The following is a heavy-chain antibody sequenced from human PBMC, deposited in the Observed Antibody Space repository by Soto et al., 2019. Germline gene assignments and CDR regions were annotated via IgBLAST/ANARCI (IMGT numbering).Heavy chain of an antibody. Sequence: SVKVSCKASGGTFSSYAISWVRQAPGQGLEWMGGIIPIFGTANYAQKFQGRVTITADESTSTAYMELSSLRSEDTAVYYCARGAVSALYYYYGMDVWGQGTTVTVSS. J-gene: IGHJ6*02. CDR3: ARGAVSALYYYYGMDV. D-gene: IGHD3-22*01. CDR1: GGTFSSYA. V-gene: IGHV1-69*13. CDR2: IIPIFGTA.